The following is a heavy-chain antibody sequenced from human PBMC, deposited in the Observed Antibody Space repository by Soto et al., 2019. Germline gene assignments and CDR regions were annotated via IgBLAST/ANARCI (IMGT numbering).Heavy chain of an antibody. Sequence: GSLRLSCAASGFTFSSYAMSWVRQAPGKGLEWVSAISGSGGSTYYADSVKGRFTISRDNSKNTLYLQMNSLRAEDTAVYYCAKDYDSYYYFDYWGQGTLVTVSS. CDR2: ISGSGGST. D-gene: IGHD3-22*01. CDR3: AKDYDSYYYFDY. V-gene: IGHV3-23*01. CDR1: GFTFSSYA. J-gene: IGHJ4*02.